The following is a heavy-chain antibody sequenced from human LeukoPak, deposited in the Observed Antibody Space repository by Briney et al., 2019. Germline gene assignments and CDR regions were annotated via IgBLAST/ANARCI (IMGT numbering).Heavy chain of an antibody. V-gene: IGHV4-59*08. CDR2: IYYSGTT. J-gene: IGHJ4*02. Sequence: SETLSLTCTVSGGSISSYYWSWIRQPPGKGREWIGYIYYSGTTNYNPSLKSRVTISVDTSKNQFSLKLSSVTAADTAVYYCARHRDYYDSSGYHWSFDYWGQGTLVTVSS. CDR3: ARHRDYYDSSGYHWSFDY. D-gene: IGHD3-22*01. CDR1: GGSISSYY.